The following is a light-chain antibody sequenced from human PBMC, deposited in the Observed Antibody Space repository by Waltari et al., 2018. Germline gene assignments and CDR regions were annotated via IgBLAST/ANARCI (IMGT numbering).Light chain of an antibody. J-gene: IGKJ2*01. CDR2: RAS. Sequence: DIQMTQSPSTLSASVGDTVTITCRAKESISIWLAWYQHKPGTAPKLLIYRASTLERGVASRFSGAGSGTEFTLTISSLQPDDFATYYCQQYDSESYTFGQGTKLEIK. V-gene: IGKV1-5*03. CDR3: QQYDSESYT. CDR1: ESISIW.